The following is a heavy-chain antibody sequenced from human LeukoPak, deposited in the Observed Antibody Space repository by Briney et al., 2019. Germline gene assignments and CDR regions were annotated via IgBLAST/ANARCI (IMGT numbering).Heavy chain of an antibody. Sequence: GGSLRLSCAASGFTFSSYAMSWVRQAPGKGLEWVAVIWYDGSNKYYADSVKGRFTVSRDNSKNTLYLQMNSLRAEDTAVYYCATAVASSSGWYADYWGQGTLVTVSS. CDR1: GFTFSSYA. V-gene: IGHV3-33*08. CDR3: ATAVASSSGWYADY. J-gene: IGHJ4*02. D-gene: IGHD6-19*01. CDR2: IWYDGSNK.